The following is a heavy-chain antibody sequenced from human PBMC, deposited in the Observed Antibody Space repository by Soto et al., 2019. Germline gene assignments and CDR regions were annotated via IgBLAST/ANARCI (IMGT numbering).Heavy chain of an antibody. V-gene: IGHV3-23*01. D-gene: IGHD2-21*01. CDR1: GFTFNNYA. Sequence: EVQLLESGGGLVQPGGSLTLSCAASGFTFNNYAMNWVRQAPGKGLEWVSAISGSGDKTYYADSVKGRFTISRDISKNGVYLQMNGLRADDTAVYACAKVGERFRYYFAYWGQGTLVTVSS. CDR3: AKVGERFRYYFAY. J-gene: IGHJ4*02. CDR2: ISGSGDKT.